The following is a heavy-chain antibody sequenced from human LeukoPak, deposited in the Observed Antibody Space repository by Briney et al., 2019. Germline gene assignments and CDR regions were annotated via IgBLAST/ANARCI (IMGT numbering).Heavy chain of an antibody. CDR3: ARVTPVAAADY. V-gene: IGHV4-59*01. D-gene: IGHD6-19*01. J-gene: IGHJ4*02. CDR2: IYYSGST. CDR1: GGPISSYY. Sequence: SETLSLTCTVSGGPISSYYWSWIRQPPGKGLEWIGYIYYSGSTNYNPSLKSRVTISVDTSKNQFSLKLSSVTAADTAVYYCARVTPVAAADYWGQGTLVTVSS.